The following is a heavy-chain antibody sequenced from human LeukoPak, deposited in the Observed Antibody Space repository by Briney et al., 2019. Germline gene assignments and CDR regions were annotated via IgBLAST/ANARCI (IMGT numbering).Heavy chain of an antibody. D-gene: IGHD6-19*01. CDR1: GGSISSYY. CDR2: IYYSGST. CDR3: ARVRYSSGWYFDY. J-gene: IGHJ4*02. V-gene: IGHV4-59*01. Sequence: SETLSLTCTVSGGSISSYYWSWIRQPPGKGLEWIGYIYYSGSTNYNPSLKSRVTISVDTSKNQFSLKLSSVTAADTAVYYCARVRYSSGWYFDYWGQGTLVTVS.